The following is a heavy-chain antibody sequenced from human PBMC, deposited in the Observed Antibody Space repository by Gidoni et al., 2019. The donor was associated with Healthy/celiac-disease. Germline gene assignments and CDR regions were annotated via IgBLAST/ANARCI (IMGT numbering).Heavy chain of an antibody. CDR1: GFPFSSYA. D-gene: IGHD2-15*01. J-gene: IGHJ6*02. Sequence: EVQLLESGGGLLQPWGSLRPPCAASGFPFSSYAMSWVRQAPGKGLEWVSAISGSGGSTYYADSVKGRFTISRDNSKNTLYLQMNSLRAEDTAVYYCANLEVVVAATPYYYGMDVWGQGTTVTVSS. CDR3: ANLEVVVAATPYYYGMDV. V-gene: IGHV3-23*01. CDR2: ISGSGGST.